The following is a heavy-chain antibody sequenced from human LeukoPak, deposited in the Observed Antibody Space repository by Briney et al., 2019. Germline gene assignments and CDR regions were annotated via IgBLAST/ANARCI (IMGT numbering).Heavy chain of an antibody. Sequence: TLSLTSTVSGGSISSDGYYWNWIRQPPGQGLQWMGYIYHSGSTYYNPSLKTRVTISVDRSKNQFSLKLSSVTAADTAVYYCAGVWVGSTVYFDYWGQGTLVTVSS. CDR2: IYHSGST. V-gene: IGHV4-30-2*01. D-gene: IGHD1-26*01. J-gene: IGHJ4*02. CDR1: GGSISSDGYY. CDR3: AGVWVGSTVYFDY.